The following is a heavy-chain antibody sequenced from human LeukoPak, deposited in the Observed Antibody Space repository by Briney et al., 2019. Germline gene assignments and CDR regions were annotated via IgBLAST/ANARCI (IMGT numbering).Heavy chain of an antibody. J-gene: IGHJ6*03. CDR1: GFTFSSYG. V-gene: IGHV3-30*02. D-gene: IGHD2-2*01. Sequence: GGSLRLSCAASGFTFSSYGMHWVRQAPGKGLEWVAFIRYDGSNKYYADSVKGRFTISRDNSKNTLYLQMNSLRAEDTAVYYCAKVPSTLGYCSSTSCFHYYYYYMDVWGKGTTVTVSS. CDR3: AKVPSTLGYCSSTSCFHYYYYYMDV. CDR2: IRYDGSNK.